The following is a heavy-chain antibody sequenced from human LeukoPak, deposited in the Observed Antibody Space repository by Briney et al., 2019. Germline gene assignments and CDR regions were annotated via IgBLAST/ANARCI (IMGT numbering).Heavy chain of an antibody. Sequence: WGSLRLSCATSGFTFTTYAMSWVRQAPGKGLEWVSTISDSGTYTYSADSVKGRFTISRDNSKNTLYLQMNSLRAEDTAVYYCAKGGRYYLFDYWGQGTLVTVSS. CDR3: AKGGRYYLFDY. CDR2: ISDSGTYT. CDR1: GFTFTTYA. V-gene: IGHV3-23*01. D-gene: IGHD2-21*01. J-gene: IGHJ4*02.